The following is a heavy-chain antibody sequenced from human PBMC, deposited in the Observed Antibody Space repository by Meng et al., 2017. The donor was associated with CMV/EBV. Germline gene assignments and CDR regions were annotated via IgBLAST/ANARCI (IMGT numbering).Heavy chain of an antibody. J-gene: IGHJ6*02. D-gene: IGHD3-3*01. Sequence: ASVKVSCKASGYTFTSYGISWVRQAPGQGLEWMGWISAYNGNTNYAQKLRGRVTMTTDTSTSTAYMELRSLRSDDTAVYYCARDRGITIFGVVIPAGMDVWGQGTTVTVSS. CDR1: GYTFTSYG. V-gene: IGHV1-18*01. CDR3: ARDRGITIFGVVIPAGMDV. CDR2: ISAYNGNT.